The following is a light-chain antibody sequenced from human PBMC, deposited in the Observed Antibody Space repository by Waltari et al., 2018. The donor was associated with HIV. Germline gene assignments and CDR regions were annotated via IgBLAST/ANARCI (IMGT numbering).Light chain of an antibody. J-gene: IGLJ2*01. CDR1: SRDVGNYNE. V-gene: IGLV2-18*02. CDR3: SSFTTSITVV. Sequence: QSALTQPPSVSGSLGPSVTIPCTGTSRDVGNYNEVSWYQQSPGTAPKLMIYDVSNRPSGVPDRFSGSKSGNTASLTISGLQAEDEADYYCSSFTTSITVVFGGGTKLTVL. CDR2: DVS.